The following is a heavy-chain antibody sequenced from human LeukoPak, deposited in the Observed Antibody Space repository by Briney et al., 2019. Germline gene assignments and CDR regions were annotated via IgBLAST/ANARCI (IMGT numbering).Heavy chain of an antibody. J-gene: IGHJ1*01. V-gene: IGHV3-30*02. CDR3: AKDKPHRDHYGGNSVGPKYFQH. CDR1: GFTFSSYG. D-gene: IGHD4-23*01. CDR2: IRYDGSNK. Sequence: PGGSLRLSCAASGFTFSSYGMHWVRQAPGKGLEWVAFIRYDGSNKYYADSVKGRFTISRDNSRNTLYLQMNSLRAEDTAVYYCAKDKPHRDHYGGNSVGPKYFQHWGQGTLVTASS.